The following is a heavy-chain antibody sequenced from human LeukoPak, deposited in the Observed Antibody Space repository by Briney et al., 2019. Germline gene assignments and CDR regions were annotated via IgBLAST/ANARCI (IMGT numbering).Heavy chain of an antibody. D-gene: IGHD3-10*01. CDR3: ARERRFGELFVAGYYYGMDV. CDR2: ISSSGSTI. J-gene: IGHJ6*02. V-gene: IGHV3-11*01. Sequence: GGSLRLSCAASGFTFSDYYMSWIRQAPGKGLEWVSYISSSGSTIYYADSVKGRFTISRDNAKNSLYLQMNSLRAEDTAVYYCARERRFGELFVAGYYYGMDVWGQGTTVTVSS. CDR1: GFTFSDYY.